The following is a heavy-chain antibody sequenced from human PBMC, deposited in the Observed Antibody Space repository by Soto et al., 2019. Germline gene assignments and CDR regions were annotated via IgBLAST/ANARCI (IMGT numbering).Heavy chain of an antibody. Sequence: QVQLVQSGAEVKKPGASVKVSCKASGYTFTGYYMHWVRQAPGQGLEWMGWINPNSGGTNYAQKFQGWVTMTRDTSISTAYMERSRLRSDDTAVYDGARADGGEGYYGMDVWGQGTTVTVSS. V-gene: IGHV1-2*04. CDR3: ARADGGEGYYGMDV. J-gene: IGHJ6*02. D-gene: IGHD3-16*01. CDR1: GYTFTGYY. CDR2: INPNSGGT.